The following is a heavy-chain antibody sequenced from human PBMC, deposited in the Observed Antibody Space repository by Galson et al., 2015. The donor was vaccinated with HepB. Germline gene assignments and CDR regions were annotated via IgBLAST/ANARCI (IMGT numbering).Heavy chain of an antibody. CDR1: GYTFNRYA. CDR3: ATDRGSGSHFFDY. D-gene: IGHD3-10*01. Sequence: SVKVSCKASGYTFNRYAINWVRQAPGQGLEWMGWINTNTGNPTYAQGFTGRFVLSLDTSVSTAYLQISGLKAEDTAVYYCATDRGSGSHFFDYWGQGTLVTVSS. CDR2: INTNTGNP. J-gene: IGHJ4*02. V-gene: IGHV7-4-1*02.